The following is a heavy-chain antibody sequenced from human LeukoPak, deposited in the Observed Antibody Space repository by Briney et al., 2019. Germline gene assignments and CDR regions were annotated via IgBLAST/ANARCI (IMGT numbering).Heavy chain of an antibody. Sequence: SETLSLTCAVYGGSFSGYYWSWIHQPPGKGLEWIGEINHSGSTNYNPSLKSRVTISVDTSKNQFSLKLSSVTAADTAVYYCARGGRGYSYGRYYFDYWGQGTLVTVSS. V-gene: IGHV4-34*01. D-gene: IGHD5-18*01. CDR1: GGSFSGYY. J-gene: IGHJ4*02. CDR2: INHSGST. CDR3: ARGGRGYSYGRYYFDY.